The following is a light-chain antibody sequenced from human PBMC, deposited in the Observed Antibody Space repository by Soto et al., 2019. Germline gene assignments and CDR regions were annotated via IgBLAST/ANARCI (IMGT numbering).Light chain of an antibody. CDR2: DVS. V-gene: IGLV2-14*01. CDR3: SSYTSSSTYVV. J-gene: IGLJ2*01. Sequence: QSVLTQPPSVSGSPGQSITISCTGTSNDVGGYNYVSWYQQHPGKAPKLIIYDVSNRPSGVSNRFSGSKSGNTASLTISGLQAEDEADYYCSSYTSSSTYVVFGGGTKLTVL. CDR1: SNDVGGYNY.